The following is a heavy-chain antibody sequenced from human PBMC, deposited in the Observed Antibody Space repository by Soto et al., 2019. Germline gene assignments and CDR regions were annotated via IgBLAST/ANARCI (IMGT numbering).Heavy chain of an antibody. V-gene: IGHV1-69*01. CDR1: GGTFSSYA. J-gene: IGHJ6*02. CDR2: IIPISDTT. D-gene: IGHD2-2*01. CDR3: ARSQGSSTSLEIYYYYYYGMDV. Sequence: QVQLVQSGAEGKKPGSSVKVSCKASGGTFSSYAISWVRQAPGQGLEWMGGIIPISDTTKYEQKFQGRGTITADEYTSTAYMELSSLRSEDTAVYYCARSQGSSTSLEIYYYYYYGMDVWGQGNTVNVSS.